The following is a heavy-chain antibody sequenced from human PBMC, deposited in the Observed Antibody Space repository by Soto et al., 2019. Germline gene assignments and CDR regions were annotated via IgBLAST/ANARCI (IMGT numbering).Heavy chain of an antibody. J-gene: IGHJ5*02. V-gene: IGHV4-34*01. CDR3: ARGYYYDSSGYYQPNWFDP. CDR1: GGSFSGYY. CDR2: INHSGST. Sequence: PSETLSLTCAVYGGSFSGYYWSWIRQPPGKGLEWIGEINHSGSTNYNPSLKSRVTISVDTSKNQFSLKLSSVTAADTAVYYCARGYYYDSSGYYQPNWFDPWGQGTLVTVSS. D-gene: IGHD3-22*01.